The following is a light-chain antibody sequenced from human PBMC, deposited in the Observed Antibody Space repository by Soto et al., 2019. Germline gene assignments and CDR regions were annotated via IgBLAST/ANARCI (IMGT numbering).Light chain of an antibody. CDR2: DVS. CDR3: QQYGISLIT. V-gene: IGKV3-20*01. CDR1: QGVTTN. Sequence: EIIMTQSPGTLSVSPGERATLSCRAAQGVTTNFAWYQQKSGQSPRLLIYDVSNRATGVPARFSGSGSGTDFTLTISRVEPEDFAVYYCQQYGISLITFGQGTRLEI. J-gene: IGKJ5*01.